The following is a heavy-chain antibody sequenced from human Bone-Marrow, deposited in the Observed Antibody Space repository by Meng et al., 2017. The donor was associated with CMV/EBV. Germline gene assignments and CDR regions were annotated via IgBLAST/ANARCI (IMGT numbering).Heavy chain of an antibody. V-gene: IGHV3-74*01. CDR3: ARDWSGSDDY. J-gene: IGHJ4*02. Sequence: GESLKISCAASGFTLSRYWMHWVRQAPGKGLVWVSRINEDGSRTDYADSVKGRFTISRDNGEYTLYLEMNSLRAEDTAVYYCARDWSGSDDYWGQGTLVTVSS. CDR2: INEDGSRT. CDR1: GFTLSRYW. D-gene: IGHD1-26*01.